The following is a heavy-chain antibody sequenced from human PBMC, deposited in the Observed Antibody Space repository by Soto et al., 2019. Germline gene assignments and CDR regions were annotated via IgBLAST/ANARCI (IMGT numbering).Heavy chain of an antibody. CDR1: GFDFSNSG. Sequence: PRLSCTASGFDFSNSGIQWVRQTPGKGLEWVALISFDGDKYYVDSVKGRFTISRDNPTNTVYLQMNRLRPEDTGVYYCARDYARGWCQFWGQGTMVTAYS. CDR2: ISFDGDK. V-gene: IGHV3-30*03. D-gene: IGHD2-8*02. CDR3: ARDYARGWCQF. J-gene: IGHJ4*02.